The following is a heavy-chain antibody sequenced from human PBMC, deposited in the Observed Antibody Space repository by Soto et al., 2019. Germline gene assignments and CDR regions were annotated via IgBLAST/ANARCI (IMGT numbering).Heavy chain of an antibody. CDR2: INHSGST. D-gene: IGHD6-13*01. CDR3: AREMAYSSRYWFDP. Sequence: SETLSLTCAVYGGSFSGYYWSWIRQPPGKGLEWIGEINHSGSTNYNPSLKSRVTISVDTSKNQFSLKLSSVTAADTAVYYCAREMAYSSRYWFDPWSQGTLVTVSS. J-gene: IGHJ5*02. V-gene: IGHV4-34*01. CDR1: GGSFSGYY.